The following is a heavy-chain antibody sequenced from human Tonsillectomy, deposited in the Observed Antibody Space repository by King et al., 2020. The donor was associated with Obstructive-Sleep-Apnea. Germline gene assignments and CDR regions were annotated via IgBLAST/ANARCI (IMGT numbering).Heavy chain of an antibody. J-gene: IGHJ6*02. CDR2: IYYSGST. CDR1: GGSISSYY. CDR3: ARGADSDYYYGMDV. D-gene: IGHD3-10*01. Sequence: VQLQESGPGLVKPSETLSLTCTVSGGSISSYYWSWIRQPPGKGLEWIWYIYYSGSTNYNPSLKSRVTISVDTSKNQFSLKLSSVTAADTAVYYCARGADSDYYYGMDVWGQGTTVTASS. V-gene: IGHV4-59*01.